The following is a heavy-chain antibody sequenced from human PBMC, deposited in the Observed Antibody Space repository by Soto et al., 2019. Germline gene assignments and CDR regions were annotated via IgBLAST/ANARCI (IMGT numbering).Heavy chain of an antibody. V-gene: IGHV6-1*01. D-gene: IGHD5-12*01. J-gene: IGHJ4*02. CDR2: TYYRSKWYN. Sequence: SQTLSLTCAISGDSLSSNSAAWNWIRQSPSRGLEWLGRTYYRSKWYNDYAVSVRSRITINPDTSKNQFSLQMNSLRAEDTAVYYCAKTRGYPYYFDYWGQGTLVTVSS. CDR1: GDSLSSNSAA. CDR3: AKTRGYPYYFDY.